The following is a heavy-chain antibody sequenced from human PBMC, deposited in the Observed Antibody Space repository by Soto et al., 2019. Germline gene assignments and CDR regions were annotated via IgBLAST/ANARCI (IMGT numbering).Heavy chain of an antibody. CDR3: ARDLQRFYYGMDV. Sequence: GGSLRLSCAASGFTFSSYGMHWVRQAPGKGLEWVAVIWYDGSNKYYADSVKDRFTISRDNSKNTLYLQMNSLRAEDTAVYYCARDLQRFYYGMDVWGQGTTVTVSS. V-gene: IGHV3-33*01. CDR2: IWYDGSNK. CDR1: GFTFSSYG. J-gene: IGHJ6*02.